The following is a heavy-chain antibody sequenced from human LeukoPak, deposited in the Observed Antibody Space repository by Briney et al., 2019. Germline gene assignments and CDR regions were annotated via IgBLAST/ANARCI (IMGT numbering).Heavy chain of an antibody. CDR3: AKERFRALDP. V-gene: IGHV3-23*01. D-gene: IGHD3-3*01. CDR1: GFTFSSYA. J-gene: IGHJ5*02. CDR2: ISGSGGAR. Sequence: GGSLRLSCTGSGFTFSSYAMTWVRQAPGKGLEWVSTISGSGGARYYADSVKGRFTISRGNPINTLYLQMSSLRAEDTALYYCAKERFRALDPWGQGTLVSVAS.